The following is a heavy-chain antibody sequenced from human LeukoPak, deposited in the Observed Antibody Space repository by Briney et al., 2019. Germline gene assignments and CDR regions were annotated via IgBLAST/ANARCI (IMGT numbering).Heavy chain of an antibody. CDR2: IYYSGST. CDR1: GGSISSYY. V-gene: IGHV4-59*01. J-gene: IGHJ3*02. Sequence: PSETLSLTCTVSGGSISSYYWSWLRQPPGKGLECIGYIYYSGSTNYNPSLKSRVDISVDMSKNQFSLKLSSVTAADTAVYYCARPSRPGYVDSFDIWGQGTMVTVSS. D-gene: IGHD3-9*01. CDR3: ARPSRPGYVDSFDI.